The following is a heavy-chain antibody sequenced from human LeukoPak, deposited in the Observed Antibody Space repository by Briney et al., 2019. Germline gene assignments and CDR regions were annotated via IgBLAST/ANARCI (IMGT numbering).Heavy chain of an antibody. D-gene: IGHD3-10*01. CDR1: GFTFDDYA. CDR2: ISGDGGST. Sequence: GGSLRLSCAASGFTFDDYAMHWVRQAPGKGLEWVSLISGDGGSTYYADSVKGRFTISRDNSKNSLYLQMNSLRTEDTALYYGAKEVITMVRGVINYYMDVWGKGTTVTVSS. J-gene: IGHJ6*03. V-gene: IGHV3-43*02. CDR3: AKEVITMVRGVINYYMDV.